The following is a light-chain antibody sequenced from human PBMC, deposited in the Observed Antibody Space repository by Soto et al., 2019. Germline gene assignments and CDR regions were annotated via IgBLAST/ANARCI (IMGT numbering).Light chain of an antibody. J-gene: IGKJ4*01. CDR2: GAS. Sequence: DIVLTQSPGSLSLSPGESATLSCMASQSVSSYLAWYPQKPGQAPRLLIYGASSRATGIPDRFSGSWSGTDCTLTISRLEPEDVPVYYCQQYGSSPLTFVGGTKVDI. CDR1: QSVSSY. V-gene: IGKV3-20*01. CDR3: QQYGSSPLT.